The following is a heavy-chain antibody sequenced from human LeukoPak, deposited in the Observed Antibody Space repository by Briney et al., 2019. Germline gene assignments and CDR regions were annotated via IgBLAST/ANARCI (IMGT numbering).Heavy chain of an antibody. V-gene: IGHV4-59*08. D-gene: IGHD5-12*01. Sequence: SETLSLTCTVSGGSISDYYWSWIRQPPGKGLELIGFIFYTGTTNYNPSLKSRVTISVDTSKNQFSLNLSSVTAADTAVYYCARRRFRGYTINDAFDIWGRGTMVTVSS. CDR3: ARRRFRGYTINDAFDI. CDR1: GGSISDYY. J-gene: IGHJ3*02. CDR2: IFYTGTT.